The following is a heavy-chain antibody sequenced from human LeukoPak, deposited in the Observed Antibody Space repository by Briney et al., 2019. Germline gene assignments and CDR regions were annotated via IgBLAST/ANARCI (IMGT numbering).Heavy chain of an antibody. CDR2: ISTASDYI. CDR1: GFTFSTYD. J-gene: IGHJ6*02. CDR3: ARHLELVPAAIRYFAMDV. Sequence: GGSLRLSCAASGFTFSTYDMNWVRQTSGKGLEWVSSISTASDYIYYADSVKGRFTISRDNAKNSLYLQMNSLRAEDTAIYYCARHLELVPAAIRYFAMDVWGQGTTVTVSS. D-gene: IGHD2-2*02. V-gene: IGHV3-21*01.